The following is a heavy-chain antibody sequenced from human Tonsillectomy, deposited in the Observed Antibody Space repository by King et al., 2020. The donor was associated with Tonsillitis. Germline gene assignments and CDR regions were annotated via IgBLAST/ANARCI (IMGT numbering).Heavy chain of an antibody. J-gene: IGHJ6*02. CDR1: GFNFSSYR. CDR3: AGGADRGTSDFHYYAMDV. Sequence: VQLVESGGGLVRPGGSQRLSCSASGFNFSSYRMNWVRQAPGKGLEFVSYISGSSSTTYYADSVKGRFTVSRDNAKNSLYLQMHSLRAEDTAIYYCAGGADRGTSDFHYYAMDVWGQGTTVTVSS. V-gene: IGHV3-48*01. D-gene: IGHD2-21*02. CDR2: ISGSSSTT.